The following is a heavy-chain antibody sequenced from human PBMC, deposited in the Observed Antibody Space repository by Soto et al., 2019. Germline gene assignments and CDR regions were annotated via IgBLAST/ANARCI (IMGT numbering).Heavy chain of an antibody. Sequence: QVHLVQSGAEVKKPGASVKVSCKGSGYAFTTYGITWVRQAPGQGLEWMGWISAHSGNTNYAQKLQGRVTVTRDTSTSTAYMELRSLRSDDTAVYYCARGRYGDYWGQGAQVTVSS. V-gene: IGHV1-18*01. CDR1: GYAFTTYG. D-gene: IGHD1-1*01. J-gene: IGHJ4*02. CDR2: ISAHSGNT. CDR3: ARGRYGDY.